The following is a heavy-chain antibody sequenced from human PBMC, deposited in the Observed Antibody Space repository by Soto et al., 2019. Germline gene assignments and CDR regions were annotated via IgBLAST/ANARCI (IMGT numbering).Heavy chain of an antibody. CDR1: GFTFSSYG. D-gene: IGHD5-12*01. J-gene: IGHJ4*02. CDR2: IWYDGSNK. V-gene: IGHV3-33*01. CDR3: ARDGDGYMAH. Sequence: PGGSLRLSCAASGFTFSSYGMHWVRQAPGKGLEWVAVIWYDGSNKYYADSVKGRFTISRDNSKNTLYLQMNSLRAEATPVYYCARDGDGYMAHWGQGTLVTVAS.